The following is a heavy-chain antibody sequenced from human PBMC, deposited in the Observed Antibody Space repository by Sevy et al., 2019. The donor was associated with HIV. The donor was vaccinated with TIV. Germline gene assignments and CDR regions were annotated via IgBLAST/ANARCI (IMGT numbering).Heavy chain of an antibody. D-gene: IGHD2-8*01. CDR3: ARRDVNHQYLMDY. Sequence: GGALRLSCAASGFTFSDYAMHWVRQAPGKGLEWVSYISYDERDIYYLDSGRSRFSVTRDISKRTLFLQMNDLRPEDTAVYYCARRDVNHQYLMDYWGQGILVTVSS. CDR1: GFTFSDYA. CDR2: ISYDERDI. J-gene: IGHJ4*02. V-gene: IGHV3-30*03.